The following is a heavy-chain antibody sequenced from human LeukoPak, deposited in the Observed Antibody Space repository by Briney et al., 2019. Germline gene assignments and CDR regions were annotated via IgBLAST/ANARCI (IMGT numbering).Heavy chain of an antibody. Sequence: SGTLSLTCAVSGGSISSSNWWSWVRQPPGKGLEWIGEIYHSGSTNYNPSLKSRVTISVDKSKNQFSLKLSSVTAADTAVYYCARDRLLWFGDPNSGWYFDLWGRGTLVTVSS. D-gene: IGHD3-10*01. CDR1: GGSISSSNW. J-gene: IGHJ2*01. V-gene: IGHV4-4*02. CDR2: IYHSGST. CDR3: ARDRLLWFGDPNSGWYFDL.